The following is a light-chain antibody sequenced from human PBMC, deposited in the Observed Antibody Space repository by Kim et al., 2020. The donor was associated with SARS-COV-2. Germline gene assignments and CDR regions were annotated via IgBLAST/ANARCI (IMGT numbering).Light chain of an antibody. J-gene: IGKJ4*01. Sequence: DIQMTQSPSTLSASVGDRVTITCRASQRVSTWLAWYQQKPGKAPKLLIYKASSLDSGVPSRFSGSGSGTEFTLTISSLQPDDFATYYCQPYNNFPLTFGGGTKVDIK. CDR2: KAS. V-gene: IGKV1-5*03. CDR1: QRVSTW. CDR3: QPYNNFPLT.